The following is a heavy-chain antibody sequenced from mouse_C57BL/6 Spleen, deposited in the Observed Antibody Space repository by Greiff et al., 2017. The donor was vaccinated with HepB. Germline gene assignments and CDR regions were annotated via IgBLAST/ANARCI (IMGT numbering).Heavy chain of an antibody. CDR3: ARSRGSLDSSGPFAY. Sequence: QVQLQQPGAELVKPGASVRLSCKASGYTFTSYWMQWVKQRPGQGLEWIGEIDPSDSYTNYNQKFKGKATLTVDTSSSTAYMQLSSLTSEDSAVYYWARSRGSLDSSGPFAYWGQGTLVTVSA. D-gene: IGHD3-2*02. V-gene: IGHV1-50*01. CDR1: GYTFTSYW. CDR2: IDPSDSYT. J-gene: IGHJ3*01.